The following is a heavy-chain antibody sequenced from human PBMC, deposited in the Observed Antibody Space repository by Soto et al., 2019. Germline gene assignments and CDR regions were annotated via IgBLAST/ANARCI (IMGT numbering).Heavy chain of an antibody. J-gene: IGHJ3*02. CDR1: GYTFSSYF. Sequence: QVQLVQSGAEVKKPGASVKVSCKASGYTFSSYFMHWVRQAPGQGLEWMGIINPNGGNTNYVQKFQGRVSMTRDTSTSIVYMELSSLRSEDTAVYYCGRGRSGSAWDAFDIWGQGTMVTVSS. V-gene: IGHV1-46*03. CDR2: INPNGGNT. D-gene: IGHD6-19*01. CDR3: GRGRSGSAWDAFDI.